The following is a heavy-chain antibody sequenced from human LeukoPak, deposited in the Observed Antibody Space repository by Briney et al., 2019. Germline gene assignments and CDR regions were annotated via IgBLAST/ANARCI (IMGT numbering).Heavy chain of an antibody. D-gene: IGHD4-23*01. CDR1: GGSISSGGYY. V-gene: IGHV4-31*03. J-gene: IGHJ4*02. Sequence: TPSETLSLTCTVSGGSISSGGYYWSWIRQHPGKGLEWFGYIYYSGSTYYNPSVKSRVTISVDTSKNQFSLKLRSVTAADTAVYYCARELRQGLTHPGSLDYWGQGTLVTVSS. CDR3: ARELRQGLTHPGSLDY. CDR2: IYYSGST.